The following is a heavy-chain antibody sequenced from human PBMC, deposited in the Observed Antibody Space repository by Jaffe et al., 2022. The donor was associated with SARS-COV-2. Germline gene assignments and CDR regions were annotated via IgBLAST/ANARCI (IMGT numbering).Heavy chain of an antibody. CDR2: ISGSGGST. CDR3: AKPLASIAVAGTELGH. D-gene: IGHD6-19*01. Sequence: EVQLLESGGGLVQPGGSLRLSCAASGFTFSSYAMSWVRQAPGKGLEWVSAISGSGGSTYYADSVKGRFTISRDNSKNTLYLQMNSLRAEDTAVYYCAKPLASIAVAGTELGHWGQGTLVTVSS. V-gene: IGHV3-23*01. J-gene: IGHJ4*02. CDR1: GFTFSSYA.